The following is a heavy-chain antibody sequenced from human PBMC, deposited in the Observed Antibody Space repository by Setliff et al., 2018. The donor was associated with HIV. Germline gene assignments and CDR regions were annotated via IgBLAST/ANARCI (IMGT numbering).Heavy chain of an antibody. CDR2: VHHSGSS. V-gene: IGHV4-38-2*01. Sequence: SETLSLTCDVTGYSVSRDSYWGWVRQSPGKGLEWIGNVHHSGSSYYNPSLKSRITISMDTSGNRFSLKMNPASASDTAVYYCVRQWGHGLGHFDFWGQGTLVTVSS. CDR3: VRQWGHGLGHFDF. CDR1: GYSVSRDSY. J-gene: IGHJ1*01. D-gene: IGHD2-8*01.